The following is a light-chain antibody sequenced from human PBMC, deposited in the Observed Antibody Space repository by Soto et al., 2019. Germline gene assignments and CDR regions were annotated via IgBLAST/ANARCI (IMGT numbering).Light chain of an antibody. CDR1: QSVGLS. J-gene: IGKJ1*01. CDR2: AAS. V-gene: IGKV1-5*01. CDR3: QQYLNRPRT. Sequence: DNQMTQSPSTLSASPGDRATISCRASQSVGLSLAWYQQKPGKAPKLLIFAASSMPSDIPARFSGSGSGTEFTLTISSLQPEDFAIYYCQQYLNRPRTFGQRTKVDIK.